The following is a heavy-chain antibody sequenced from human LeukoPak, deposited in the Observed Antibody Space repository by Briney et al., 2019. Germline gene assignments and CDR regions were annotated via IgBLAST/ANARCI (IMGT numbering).Heavy chain of an antibody. CDR2: ISYDGSSK. V-gene: IGHV3-30*01. CDR1: GFTFSSYA. CDR3: ASSGYSHITGLDY. Sequence: GGSLRLSCAASGFTFSSYAVHWVRQAPGKGLEWVAVISYDGSSKYYADSVKGRFTISRDNSKNTLYLQMNSLRAEDTAVYYCASSGYSHITGLDYWGQGTLVTVSS. J-gene: IGHJ4*02. D-gene: IGHD5-18*01.